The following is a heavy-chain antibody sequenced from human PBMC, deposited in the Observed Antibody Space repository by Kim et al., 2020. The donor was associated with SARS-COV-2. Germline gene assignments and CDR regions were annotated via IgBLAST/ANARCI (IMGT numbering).Heavy chain of an antibody. V-gene: IGHV3-15*01. CDR2: IKSTADGGMT. J-gene: IGHJ4*02. CDR1: GFTFSNSW. D-gene: IGHD6-19*01. CDR3: TTYSSGGWH. Sequence: GGSLRLSCAASGFTFSNSWMNWIRQAPGKGLEWVGRIKSTADGGMTDYAAPVNGRFTNSRDDSKNTLYLQMNSLKTEDTAISYCTTYSSGGWHWGQGTLVTVSP.